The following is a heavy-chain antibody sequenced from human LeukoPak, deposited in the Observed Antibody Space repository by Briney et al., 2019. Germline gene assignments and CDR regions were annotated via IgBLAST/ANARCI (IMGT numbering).Heavy chain of an antibody. CDR2: IYYSGST. CDR1: GGSISSSSYY. J-gene: IGHJ4*02. D-gene: IGHD5-12*01. V-gene: IGHV4-39*07. CDR3: ARAPTGYDFDY. Sequence: MPSETLSLTCTVSGGSISSSSYYWGWIRQPPGKGLEWIGSIYYSGSTYYNPSLKSRVTISVDTSKNQFSLKLSSVTAADTAVCYCARAPTGYDFDYWGQGTLVTVSS.